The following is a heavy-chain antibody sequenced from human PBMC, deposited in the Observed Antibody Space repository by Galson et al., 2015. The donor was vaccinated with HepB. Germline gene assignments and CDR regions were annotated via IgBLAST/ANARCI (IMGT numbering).Heavy chain of an antibody. Sequence: SETLSLTCTVSGGSISSYYWGWIRQPPGKGLEWIGYIYDSGSTNYNPSLKSRVTISVDTSKNQFSLKLSSVTAADTAVYYFARADGASDAFDIWGQGTMVTVSS. D-gene: IGHD4-17*01. J-gene: IGHJ3*02. CDR1: GGSISSYY. V-gene: IGHV4-59*01. CDR3: ARADGASDAFDI. CDR2: IYDSGST.